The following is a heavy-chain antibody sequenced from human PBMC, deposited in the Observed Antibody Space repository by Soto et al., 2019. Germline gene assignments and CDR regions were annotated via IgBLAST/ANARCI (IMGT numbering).Heavy chain of an antibody. D-gene: IGHD3-22*01. CDR1: GASVSSGSYY. Sequence: QVQLQESGPGLVKPSETLSLTCTVSGASVSSGSYYWSWIRQPPGKGLEWIGHIYYSGSTSYNTSLKSRVTMSVDTSKNQFSLKLTSVTAADTAVYFCASLIDYYYYVPDCGQGTLVTVSS. CDR2: IYYSGST. J-gene: IGHJ4*02. V-gene: IGHV4-61*01. CDR3: ASLIDYYYYVPD.